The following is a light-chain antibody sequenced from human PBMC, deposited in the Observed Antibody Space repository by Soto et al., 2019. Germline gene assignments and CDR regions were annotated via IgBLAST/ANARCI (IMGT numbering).Light chain of an antibody. J-gene: IGLJ1*01. Sequence: QSVLTQPPSASGSPGQSVAISCTGTSSDVGGYNYVSWYQQHPGKAPKLMIYEVNKRPSGVPDRFSGSKSGNTASLTFSGLQAEDEADYYCSSYVGSSNVFGTGTKVTVL. V-gene: IGLV2-8*01. CDR1: SSDVGGYNY. CDR3: SSYVGSSNV. CDR2: EVN.